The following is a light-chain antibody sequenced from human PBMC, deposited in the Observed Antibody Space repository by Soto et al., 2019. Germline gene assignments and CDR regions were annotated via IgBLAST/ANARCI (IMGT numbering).Light chain of an antibody. CDR2: GNT. Sequence: QSVLAQPPSVSGAPGQGVTISCTGSSSNIGAGYDVHWYQQLPGTAPKLLISGNTNRPSGAPDRFSGSKSGTSASLAITGLQADDEADYYCQSYDSRLRVIFGGGTKVTGL. V-gene: IGLV1-40*01. J-gene: IGLJ1*01. CDR3: QSYDSRLRVI. CDR1: SSNIGAGYD.